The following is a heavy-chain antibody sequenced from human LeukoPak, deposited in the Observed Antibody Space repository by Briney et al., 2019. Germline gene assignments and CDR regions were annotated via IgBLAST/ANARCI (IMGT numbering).Heavy chain of an antibody. V-gene: IGHV4-39*07. CDR3: ARVDYDNNYYDYMDV. J-gene: IGHJ6*03. CDR2: IYYSGST. CDR1: GGSIDIITYY. Sequence: PSETLSLTCGVSGGSIDIITYYWGWIRQPPGKGLEWIGTIYYSGSTYYGPSLKSRVTISVDTSKNQFSLKLTSIAAADTAVYYCARVDYDNNYYDYMDVWGKGTTVTVSS. D-gene: IGHD3-22*01.